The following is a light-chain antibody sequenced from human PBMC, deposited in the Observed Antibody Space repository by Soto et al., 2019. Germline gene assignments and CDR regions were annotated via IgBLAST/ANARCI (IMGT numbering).Light chain of an antibody. J-gene: IGLJ2*01. CDR3: SSFSSRNTLV. Sequence: QSALTQPGSVSGSHGQSITISCSGTSRDVGAYNLVSGYQQRPGKAPKLLIYEVLNRPSGLSYRFSGSKSGNTASLTISSLLPEDEDDYFCSSFSSRNTLVFGGGTKVTVL. V-gene: IGLV2-14*01. CDR1: SRDVGAYNL. CDR2: EVL.